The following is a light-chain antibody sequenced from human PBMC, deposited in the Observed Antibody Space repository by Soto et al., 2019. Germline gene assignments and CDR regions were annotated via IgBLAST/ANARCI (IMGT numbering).Light chain of an antibody. CDR1: QSVSNF. CDR3: QQRSNWPPIT. CDR2: DAS. Sequence: EIVLTQSPATLSLSPGARATLSCRASQSVSNFLAWYQQKPGQALRLLIYDASNRATGIPARFSGSGSGTDFTLTISGLEPEDFALYFCQQRSNWPPITFGQGTRLEI. J-gene: IGKJ5*01. V-gene: IGKV3-11*01.